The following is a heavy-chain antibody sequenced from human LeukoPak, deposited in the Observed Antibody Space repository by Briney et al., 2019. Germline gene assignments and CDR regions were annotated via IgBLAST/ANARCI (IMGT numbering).Heavy chain of an antibody. D-gene: IGHD3-3*01. CDR1: GFTFSSYS. J-gene: IGHJ5*02. Sequence: GGSLRLSCAASGFTFSSYSMNWVRQAPGKGLEWVSSISSSSSYIYYADSVKGRFTISRDNAKNSLYLQMNSLRAEDTAVYYCAREFSYYDFWSGYRPNWFDPWGQGTLVTVSS. V-gene: IGHV3-21*04. CDR3: AREFSYYDFWSGYRPNWFDP. CDR2: ISSSSSYI.